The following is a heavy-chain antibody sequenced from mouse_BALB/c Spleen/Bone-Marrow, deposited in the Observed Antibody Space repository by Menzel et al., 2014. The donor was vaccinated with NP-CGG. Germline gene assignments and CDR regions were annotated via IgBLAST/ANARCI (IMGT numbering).Heavy chain of an antibody. CDR3: VRGNYGNYVDYFDF. V-gene: IGHV5-6-3*01. J-gene: IGHJ2*01. Sequence: DVQLQESGGGLVRPGGSLKLSCAASGFTFSSYGMSWVRQTPDKRLELVATINSNGGSTYYPDSVKGRFTISRDAAKNTLYLQMSSLKSEETAMYYCVRGNYGNYVDYFDFWGQGTTLTVSS. D-gene: IGHD2-1*01. CDR1: GFTFSSYG. CDR2: INSNGGST.